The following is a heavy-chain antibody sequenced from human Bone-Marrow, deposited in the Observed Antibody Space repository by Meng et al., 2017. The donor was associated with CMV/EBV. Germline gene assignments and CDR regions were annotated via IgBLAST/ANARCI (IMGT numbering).Heavy chain of an antibody. D-gene: IGHD3-10*01. V-gene: IGHV1-69*02. CDR1: GGTFSSYT. J-gene: IGHJ3*02. CDR2: IIPILGIA. CDR3: ARTRSITMVRGHAFDI. Sequence: VKVSCKASGGTFSSYTISWVRQAPGQGLEWMGRIIPILGIANYAQKFQGRVTITADKSTSTAYMELSSLRSEDTAVYYCARTRSITMVRGHAFDIWGQGTMVTVSS.